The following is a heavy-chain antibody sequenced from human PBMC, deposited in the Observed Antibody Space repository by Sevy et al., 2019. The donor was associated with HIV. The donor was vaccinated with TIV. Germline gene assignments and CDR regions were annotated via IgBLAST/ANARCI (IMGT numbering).Heavy chain of an antibody. CDR3: AREGTGFGAAFDY. D-gene: IGHD3-10*01. Sequence: GESLKISCAAAGFTFSNYWMHWVRQVPGKGLVWVSRIDTDGGGARYADSVKGRFTVSRDNARNTLYLQMNSVKVEDTGVYYCAREGTGFGAAFDYWGQGNLVTVSS. CDR2: IDTDGGGA. V-gene: IGHV3-74*01. CDR1: GFTFSNYW. J-gene: IGHJ4*02.